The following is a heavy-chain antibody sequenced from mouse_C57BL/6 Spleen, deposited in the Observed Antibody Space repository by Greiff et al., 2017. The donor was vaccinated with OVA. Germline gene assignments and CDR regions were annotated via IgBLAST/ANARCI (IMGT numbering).Heavy chain of an antibody. CDR1: GYSITSGYY. CDR3: ARGDYGSSRYAMDY. J-gene: IGHJ4*01. D-gene: IGHD1-1*01. V-gene: IGHV3-6*01. CDR2: ISYDGSN. Sequence: LMESGPGLVKPSQSLSLTCSVTGYSITSGYYWNWIRQFPGNKLEWMGYISYDGSNNYNPSLKNRISITRDTSKNQFFLKLNSVTTEDTATYYCARGDYGSSRYAMDYWGQGTSVTVSS.